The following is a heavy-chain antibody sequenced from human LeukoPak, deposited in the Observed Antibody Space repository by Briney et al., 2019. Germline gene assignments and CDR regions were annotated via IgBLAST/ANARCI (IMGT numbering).Heavy chain of an antibody. CDR1: GFTFSNAW. CDR3: MSDLDN. CDR2: IKTKGEGGTV. J-gene: IGHJ4*02. V-gene: IGHV3-15*01. Sequence: GGSLRLSCATSGFTFSNAWMTWVRQAQGKGLESVGRIKTKGEGGTVDYAAPVKGRFTISRDDSKNTLYLQMNSLKTEDTAIYYCMSDLDNWGQGTLVTVSS.